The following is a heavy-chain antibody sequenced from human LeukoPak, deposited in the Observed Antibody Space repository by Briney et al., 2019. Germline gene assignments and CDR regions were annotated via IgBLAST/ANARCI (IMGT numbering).Heavy chain of an antibody. Sequence: GASVTVSCKASGYTFTVYYMHWVRQAPGQGLEWMGWINPNSGGTNYAQKFQGRVTMTRDTSISTAYMELSRLTSDDTAVYYCTKDPEGGSYGYNYFDYWGQGTLVTVSS. CDR2: INPNSGGT. D-gene: IGHD5-18*01. V-gene: IGHV1-2*02. CDR3: TKDPEGGSYGYNYFDY. CDR1: GYTFTVYY. J-gene: IGHJ4*02.